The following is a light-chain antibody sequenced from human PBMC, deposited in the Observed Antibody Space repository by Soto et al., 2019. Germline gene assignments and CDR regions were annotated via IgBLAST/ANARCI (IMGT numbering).Light chain of an antibody. V-gene: IGLV1-51*01. J-gene: IGLJ1*01. CDR3: GSWDSSLSAYV. Sequence: QSVLTQPPSVSAAPGQKVTISCSGSSSNVGGNSVSWYQQLPGTVPKLLIYDDNKRPSGIPDRFSGSKSGTSATLGITGFQTGDEADYYCGSWDSSLSAYVFGTGTKVTVL. CDR2: DDN. CDR1: SSNVGGNS.